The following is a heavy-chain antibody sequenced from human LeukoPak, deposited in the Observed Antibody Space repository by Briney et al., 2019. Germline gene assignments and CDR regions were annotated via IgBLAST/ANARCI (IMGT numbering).Heavy chain of an antibody. Sequence: GASVKVSCKASGYTFSNYTMHWVRQAPGQRLEWMGWINAANGNTKYSRKFQDRVTIARDTSVSTAYMELSSLTSEDTAVYYCARNRLPWFGEYVSWGQGTLVTVSS. CDR2: INAANGNT. CDR3: ARNRLPWFGEYVS. D-gene: IGHD3-10*01. J-gene: IGHJ5*02. CDR1: GYTFSNYT. V-gene: IGHV1-3*01.